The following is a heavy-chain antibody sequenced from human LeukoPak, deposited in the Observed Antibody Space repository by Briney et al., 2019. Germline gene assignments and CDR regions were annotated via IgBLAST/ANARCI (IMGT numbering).Heavy chain of an antibody. CDR2: IIPIFGTA. V-gene: IGHV1-69*13. D-gene: IGHD6-13*01. CDR3: ARDKQQLSRADY. Sequence: GASVKVSCKASGYTFTGYSMHWVRQAPGQGLEWMGGIIPIFGTANYAQKFQGRITITADESTSTAYMELRSLRSDDTAVYYCARDKQQLSRADYWGQGTLVTVSS. J-gene: IGHJ4*02. CDR1: GYTFTGYS.